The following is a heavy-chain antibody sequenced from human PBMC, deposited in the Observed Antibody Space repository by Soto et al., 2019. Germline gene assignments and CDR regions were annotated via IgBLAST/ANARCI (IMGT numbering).Heavy chain of an antibody. Sequence: APVKVSCKASGYTFTSYYMHWVRQAPGQGLEWMGIINPSGGSTSYAQKFQGRVTMTRDTSTSTVYMELSSLRSEDTAVYYCARDYYDSSGYYNFDYWGQGTLVTVSS. D-gene: IGHD3-22*01. CDR1: GYTFTSYY. CDR2: INPSGGST. J-gene: IGHJ4*02. CDR3: ARDYYDSSGYYNFDY. V-gene: IGHV1-46*01.